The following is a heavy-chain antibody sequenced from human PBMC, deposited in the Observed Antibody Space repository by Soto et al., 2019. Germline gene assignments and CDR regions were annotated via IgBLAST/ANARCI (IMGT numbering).Heavy chain of an antibody. CDR1: GFTFSSYG. J-gene: IGHJ4*02. V-gene: IGHV3-30*18. D-gene: IGHD4-17*01. Sequence: QVQLVESGGGVVQPGRSLRLSCAASGFTFSSYGMHWVRQAPGKGLEWVAVISYDGSNKYYPDSVKGRFTISRDNSKNTLYLQMNSLIAEDTAVYYCAKDFYGDSGIFDYWGQGTLVTVSS. CDR2: ISYDGSNK. CDR3: AKDFYGDSGIFDY.